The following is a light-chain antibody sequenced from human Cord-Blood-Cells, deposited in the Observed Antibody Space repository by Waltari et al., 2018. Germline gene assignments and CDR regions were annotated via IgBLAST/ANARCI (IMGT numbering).Light chain of an antibody. CDR1: SSDVGGNNY. V-gene: IGLV2-14*01. Sequence: QSALPQPASVSGSPGQSLTIPCPGTSSDVGGNNYAPWYQQHPGKAPKLMLYEVSNRPSGVSNRFSGSKSGNTASLTISGLQAEDEADYYCSSYTSSSTYVFGTGTKVTVL. CDR3: SSYTSSSTYV. J-gene: IGLJ1*01. CDR2: EVS.